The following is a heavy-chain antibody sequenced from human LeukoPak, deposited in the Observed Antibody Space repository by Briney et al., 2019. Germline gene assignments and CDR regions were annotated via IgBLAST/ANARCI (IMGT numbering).Heavy chain of an antibody. CDR3: ARDKTRYCSSTSCEANYYNWFDP. CDR2: IIPIFGTA. D-gene: IGHD2-2*01. Sequence: ASVKVSCKASGGTFSSYAISWVRQAPGQGLEWMGGIIPIFGTANYAQKFQGRVTITADESTSTAYMELSSLRSEDTAVYYCARDKTRYCSSTSCEANYYNWFDPWGQGTLVTVSS. CDR1: GGTFSSYA. J-gene: IGHJ5*02. V-gene: IGHV1-69*13.